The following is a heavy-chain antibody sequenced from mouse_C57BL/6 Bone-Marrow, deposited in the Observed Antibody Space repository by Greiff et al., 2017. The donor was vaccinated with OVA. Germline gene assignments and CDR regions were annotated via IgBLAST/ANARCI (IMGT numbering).Heavy chain of an antibody. Sequence: QVQLQQSGAELVKPGASVKISCKASGYAFSSYWMNWVKQRPGKGLEWIGQIYPGDGDTNYNEKFKGKATLTADKSSSTAYMQLSSLTSEDSAVYFCARNGALLGFAYWGQGTLVTVSA. J-gene: IGHJ3*01. CDR1: GYAFSSYW. CDR3: ARNGALLGFAY. V-gene: IGHV1-80*01. CDR2: IYPGDGDT.